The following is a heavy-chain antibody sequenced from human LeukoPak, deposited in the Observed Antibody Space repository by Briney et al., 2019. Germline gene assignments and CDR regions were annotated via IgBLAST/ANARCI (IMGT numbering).Heavy chain of an antibody. CDR3: AMSVEMPPIPSFDY. V-gene: IGHV1-3*01. CDR2: VSAANNP. D-gene: IGHD5-24*01. Sequence: ASVKVSCKTSGYIFTPHHIHWMRQTPGQGLELLGWVSAANNPEYSQKFQGRVVITRDASATTSYLELNSLRSEDTAVYYCAMSVEMPPIPSFDYWGQGTLVTVSS. J-gene: IGHJ4*02. CDR1: GYIFTPHH.